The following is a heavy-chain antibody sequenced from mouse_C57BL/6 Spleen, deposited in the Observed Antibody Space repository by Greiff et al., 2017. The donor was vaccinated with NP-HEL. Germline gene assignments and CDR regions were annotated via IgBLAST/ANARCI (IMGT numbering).Heavy chain of an antibody. CDR1: GYSFTDYN. Sequence: VQLKQSGPELVKPGASVKISCKASGYSFTDYNMNWVKQSNGKSLEWIGVINPNYGTTSYNQKFKGKATLTVDKSSSTAYMQLNSLTSEDSAVYYCARGSGYRWYFDVWGTGTTVTVSS. CDR3: ARGSGYRWYFDV. CDR2: INPNYGTT. D-gene: IGHD1-1*01. J-gene: IGHJ1*03. V-gene: IGHV1-39*01.